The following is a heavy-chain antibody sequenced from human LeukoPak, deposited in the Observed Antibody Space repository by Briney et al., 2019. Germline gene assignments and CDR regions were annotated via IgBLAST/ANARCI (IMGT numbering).Heavy chain of an antibody. CDR2: ISSSSSYI. CDR3: ARDPNGSSGWYYFDY. V-gene: IGHV3-21*01. CDR1: GFNVSTNY. J-gene: IGHJ4*02. Sequence: GGSLRLSCAASGFNVSTNYTYWVRQAPGKGLEWVSSISSSSSYIYYADSVKGRFTISRDNAKNSLYLQMNSLRAEDTAVYYCARDPNGSSGWYYFDYWGQGTLVTVSS. D-gene: IGHD6-19*01.